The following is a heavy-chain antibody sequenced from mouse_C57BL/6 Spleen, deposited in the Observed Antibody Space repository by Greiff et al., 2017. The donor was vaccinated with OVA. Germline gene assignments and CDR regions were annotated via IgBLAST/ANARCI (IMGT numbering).Heavy chain of an antibody. Sequence: VQLQQPGAELVKPGASVKLSCKASGYTFTSYWMQWVKQRPGQGLEWIGEIDPSDSYTNYNQKFKGKATLTVDTSSSTAYMQLSSLTSEDSAVYYCVSKPTVVATDYWGQGTTLTVSS. CDR1: GYTFTSYW. J-gene: IGHJ2*01. CDR2: IDPSDSYT. D-gene: IGHD1-1*01. V-gene: IGHV1-50*01. CDR3: VSKPTVVATDY.